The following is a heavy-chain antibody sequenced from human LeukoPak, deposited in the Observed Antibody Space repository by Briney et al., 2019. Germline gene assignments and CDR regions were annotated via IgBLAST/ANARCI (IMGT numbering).Heavy chain of an antibody. CDR1: GFTFSSYA. D-gene: IGHD6-13*01. V-gene: IGHV3-23*01. CDR2: ISGSGGST. Sequence: GGSVRLSCAASGFTFSSYAMSWVRQAPGKGLEWVSAISGSGGSTYYADSVKGRFTISRDNSKNTLYLQMNSLRAEDTAVYYCAKYPGIAAAGTGAVHYWGQGTLVTVSS. J-gene: IGHJ4*02. CDR3: AKYPGIAAAGTGAVHY.